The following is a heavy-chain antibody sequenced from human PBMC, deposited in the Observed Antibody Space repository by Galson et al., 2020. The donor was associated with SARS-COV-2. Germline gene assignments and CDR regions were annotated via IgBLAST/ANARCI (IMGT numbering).Heavy chain of an antibody. D-gene: IGHD2-21*01. CDR2: INPSGDIT. V-gene: IGHV1-46*04. CDR1: GYTFISFY. CDR3: AREWGDINSTVFDY. Sequence: ASVKVSCKASGYTFISFYIHWVRQAPGQGLEWMGVINPSGDITSYAQKLRGRVTVTRDMSTQTVYMEPSSLTSEDTAVYYCAREWGDINSTVFDYWGQGSLVVVSS. J-gene: IGHJ4*02.